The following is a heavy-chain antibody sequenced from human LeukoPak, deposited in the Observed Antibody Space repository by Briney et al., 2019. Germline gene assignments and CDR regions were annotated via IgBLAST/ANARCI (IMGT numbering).Heavy chain of an antibody. D-gene: IGHD5-18*01. CDR1: GFSLSTSGVG. CDR2: IYWNDDK. CDR3: AHSIQVGYSYAPFDY. Sequence: SGPTLVNPTQTLTLTCTFSGFSLSTSGVGVGWIRRPPGKALGWLALIYWNDDKRYSPSLKSRLTITKDTSKNQVVLTMTNMDPVDTATYYCAHSIQVGYSYAPFDYWGQGTLVTVSS. J-gene: IGHJ4*02. V-gene: IGHV2-5*01.